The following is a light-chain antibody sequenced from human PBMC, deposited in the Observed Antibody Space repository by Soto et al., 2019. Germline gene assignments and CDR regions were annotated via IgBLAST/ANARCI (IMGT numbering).Light chain of an antibody. V-gene: IGKV3-11*01. CDR1: QSVSSY. CDR3: QQRSNWPIT. J-gene: IGKJ5*01. CDR2: DAS. Sequence: EIVMTQSAATLSVSAGERATLSWEASQSVSSYLAWYQQKHGQAPRLLIYDASNRATGIPARFSGSESGTDFNLTLSSLETGDFAVYYCQQRSNWPITFGQGTRLEI.